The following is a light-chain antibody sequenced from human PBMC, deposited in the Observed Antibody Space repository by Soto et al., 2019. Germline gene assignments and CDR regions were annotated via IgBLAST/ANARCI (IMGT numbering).Light chain of an antibody. CDR1: QSVDSSY. CDR3: QQSALSLT. J-gene: IGKJ4*01. Sequence: EIVLTQSPGTLSLSPGERATLSCRASQSVDSSYLAWYQQKPGQAPRLLIYGTSNRATGIPVRFSGSGSGTDFSLTISRLEHEDFAVYYCQQSALSLTFGGGTKVEIK. V-gene: IGKV3-20*01. CDR2: GTS.